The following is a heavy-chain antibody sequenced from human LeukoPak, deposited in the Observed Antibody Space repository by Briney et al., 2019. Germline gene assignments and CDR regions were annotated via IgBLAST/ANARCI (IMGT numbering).Heavy chain of an antibody. CDR1: GGSISSSSYY. CDR2: IYYSGST. CDR3: ARGLTT. Sequence: SETLSLTCTVSGGSISSSSYYWGWIRQPPGKGLEWIGYIYYSGSTNYNPSLKSRVTISVDTSKNQFSLKLSSVTAADTAVYYCARGLTTWGQGTLVTVSS. D-gene: IGHD4-11*01. J-gene: IGHJ4*02. V-gene: IGHV4-61*05.